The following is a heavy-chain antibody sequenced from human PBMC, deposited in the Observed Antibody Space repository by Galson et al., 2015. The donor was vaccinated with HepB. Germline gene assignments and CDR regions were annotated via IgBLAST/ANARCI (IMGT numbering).Heavy chain of an antibody. J-gene: IGHJ3*02. D-gene: IGHD2-21*02. CDR3: AREVEGRDCGGDCYAVGAFDI. Sequence: SVKVSCKASGYTFTSYYMHWVRQAPGQGLEWMGIINPSGGSTSYAQKFQGRVTMTRDTSTSTVYMELSSLRSEDTAVYYCAREVEGRDCGGDCYAVGAFDIWGQGTMVTVSS. CDR2: INPSGGST. CDR1: GYTFTSYY. V-gene: IGHV1-46*01.